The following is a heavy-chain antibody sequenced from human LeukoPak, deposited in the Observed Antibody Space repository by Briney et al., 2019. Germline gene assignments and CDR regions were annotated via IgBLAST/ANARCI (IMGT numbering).Heavy chain of an antibody. Sequence: PSETLSLTCAVYGGSFSGYYWSWIRQPPGKGLEWIGEINHSGSTNYNPSLKSRVTISVDTSKNQFSLKLSSVTAADTAVYYCARASIAAAGTPEWFDPWGQGTQVTVSS. V-gene: IGHV4-34*01. CDR2: INHSGST. J-gene: IGHJ5*02. CDR3: ARASIAAAGTPEWFDP. D-gene: IGHD6-13*01. CDR1: GGSFSGYY.